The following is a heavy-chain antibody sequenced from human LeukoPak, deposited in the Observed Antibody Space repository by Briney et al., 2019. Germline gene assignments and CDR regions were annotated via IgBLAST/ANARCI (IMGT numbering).Heavy chain of an antibody. Sequence: GGSLSLSCVASGFTFSSYAMSWVRQAPGRGQEWVSAISGSGGSTYYADSVKGRFTISRDNSKNTLYLQMNSLRAEDTAVYYCAKILERELQYYYYGMDVWGQGTSVTVSS. CDR3: AKILERELQYYYYGMDV. CDR1: GFTFSSYA. V-gene: IGHV3-23*01. CDR2: ISGSGGST. J-gene: IGHJ6*02. D-gene: IGHD5-24*01.